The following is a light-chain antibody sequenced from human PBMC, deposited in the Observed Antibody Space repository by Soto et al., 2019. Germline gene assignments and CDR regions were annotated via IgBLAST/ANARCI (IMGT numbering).Light chain of an antibody. CDR1: QSVGGSP. Sequence: ETVLTQSPGTLSLSPGERATVSCRASQSVGGSPLAWYQQRPGQAPRLLIYDTSNRATGIPARFSGSGSGTDFTLTISRLEPEDFAVYYCQQYQNSPRTFGQGTKVEIK. CDR2: DTS. CDR3: QQYQNSPRT. V-gene: IGKV3-20*01. J-gene: IGKJ1*01.